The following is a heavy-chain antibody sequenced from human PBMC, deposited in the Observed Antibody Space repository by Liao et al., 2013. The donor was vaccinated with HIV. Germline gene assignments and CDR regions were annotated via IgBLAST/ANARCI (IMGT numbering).Heavy chain of an antibody. CDR3: ARLTGDDAFDI. V-gene: IGHV4-61*02. Sequence: QLQESGPGLVRPSQTLSLTCSVSGASITSGSHYWSWIRQPAGKGLEWIGRISPSGTTNYSPSLKSRVTISVDTSKNQFSLKLSSLTAADTAMYYCARLTGDDAFDIWGPGTMVTVSS. CDR1: GASITSGSHY. D-gene: IGHD7-27*01. J-gene: IGHJ3*02. CDR2: ISPSGTT.